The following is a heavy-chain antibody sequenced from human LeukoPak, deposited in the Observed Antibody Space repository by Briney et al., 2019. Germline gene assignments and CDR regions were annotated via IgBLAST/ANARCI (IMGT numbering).Heavy chain of an antibody. V-gene: IGHV3-33*01. CDR2: IWYDGSNK. J-gene: IGHJ5*02. CDR3: AREGSSWYSNWFDP. Sequence: PGRSLRLSCAASGFTFSSYGMHWVRQAPGKGLEWVAVIWYDGSNKYYADSVKGRFTISRDNSKNTLYLQMNSLRAEDTAVYYCAREGSSWYSNWFDPWGQGTLVTVSS. D-gene: IGHD6-13*01. CDR1: GFTFSSYG.